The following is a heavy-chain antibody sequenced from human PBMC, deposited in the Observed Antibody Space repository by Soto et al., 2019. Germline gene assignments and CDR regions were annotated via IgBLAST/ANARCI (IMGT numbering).Heavy chain of an antibody. CDR2: IIPMFGIP. Sequence: QVQLVQSGAEVKKPGSSVKVSCKASGGTLNKYAITWVRRAPGQGLEWLGGIIPMFGIPNYPQKFQGRVTITADDSTNTSHMELSSLTSDDTAVYFCARGGTSGWLKGAYDVWGQGTMVTVSS. D-gene: IGHD6-19*01. J-gene: IGHJ3*01. CDR1: GGTLNKYA. V-gene: IGHV1-69*01. CDR3: ARGGTSGWLKGAYDV.